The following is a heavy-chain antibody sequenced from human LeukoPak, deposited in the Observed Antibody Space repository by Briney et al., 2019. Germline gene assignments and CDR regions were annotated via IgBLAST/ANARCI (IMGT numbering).Heavy chain of an antibody. D-gene: IGHD3-3*01. V-gene: IGHV5-51*01. Sequence: GESLKISCQGSGYSFTTYWIAWVRQMPGKGLEWMGIIYPGDSDVRYSPSFQGQVTISADKSSSTAYLQWSSLKASDTAMYYCARRPLYNTKWYFDYWGQGTLVTVSS. CDR1: GYSFTTYW. CDR2: IYPGDSDV. CDR3: ARRPLYNTKWYFDY. J-gene: IGHJ4*02.